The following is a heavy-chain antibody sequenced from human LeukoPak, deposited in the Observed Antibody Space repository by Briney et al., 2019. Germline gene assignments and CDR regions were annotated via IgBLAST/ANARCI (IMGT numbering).Heavy chain of an antibody. V-gene: IGHV4-4*07. D-gene: IGHD1-26*01. Sequence: SETLSLTCTVSGGSISSYHWSWIRQPAGKGLEWIGRIYTSGGTDYNPSLKSRVTMSLDTSKNQFSLKLSSVTAADTAVYYCARDRGSYQGLFDYWGQGTLVTVSS. CDR1: GGSISSYH. J-gene: IGHJ4*02. CDR2: IYTSGGT. CDR3: ARDRGSYQGLFDY.